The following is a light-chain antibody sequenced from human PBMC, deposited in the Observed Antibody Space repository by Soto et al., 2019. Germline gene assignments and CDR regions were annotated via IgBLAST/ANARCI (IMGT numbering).Light chain of an antibody. CDR3: QQYGSSPPWT. V-gene: IGKV3-20*01. J-gene: IGKJ1*01. CDR1: QSLTRN. Sequence: EIVMTQSPATLSVSPGERVTLSCRASQSLTRNLAWYQHKPGQSPRLLIYGASSRATGIPDRFSGSGSGTDFTLTISRLEPEDFAVYYCQQYGSSPPWTFGQGTKVDIK. CDR2: GAS.